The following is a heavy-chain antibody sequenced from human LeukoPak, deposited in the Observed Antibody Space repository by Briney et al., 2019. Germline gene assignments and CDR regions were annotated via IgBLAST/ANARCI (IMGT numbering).Heavy chain of an antibody. Sequence: PSETLSLTCTVSGGSISSYYWSWIRQPAGKGLEWIGSIYHSGSTYYNPSLKSRVTISVDTSKNQFSLKLSSVTAADTAVYYCATSGSYYDPFDYWGQGTLVTVSS. CDR2: IYHSGST. D-gene: IGHD1-26*01. J-gene: IGHJ4*02. V-gene: IGHV4-59*04. CDR1: GGSISSYY. CDR3: ATSGSYYDPFDY.